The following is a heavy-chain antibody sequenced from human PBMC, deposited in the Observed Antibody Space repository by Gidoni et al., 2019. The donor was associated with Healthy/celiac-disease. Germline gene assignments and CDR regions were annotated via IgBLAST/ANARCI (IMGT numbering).Heavy chain of an antibody. J-gene: IGHJ4*02. CDR2: FDPEEGET. CDR3: ATATRAYIAVAGRGFGY. V-gene: IGHV1-24*01. CDR1: GYTLTELS. D-gene: IGHD6-19*01. Sequence: QVQLVQSGAEVQKPGASVKVSCKVSGYTLTELSMHWVRQAPGKGLEWMGGFDPEEGETIYAQKYQGRVTMTEDTSTDTAYMELSSLRSEDTAVYYCATATRAYIAVAGRGFGYWGQGTLVTVSS.